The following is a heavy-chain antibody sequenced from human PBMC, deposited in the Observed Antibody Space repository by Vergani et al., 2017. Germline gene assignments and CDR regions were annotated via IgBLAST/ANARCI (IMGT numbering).Heavy chain of an antibody. J-gene: IGHJ6*02. CDR1: GYSFTRYW. CDR2: IDPSDSYT. D-gene: IGHD6-19*01. V-gene: IGHV5-10-1*01. CDR3: ARQVAVAGKWWGPDYYYGMDV. Sequence: DVQLVQSGAEVKKPGESLRISCKGSGYSFTRYWISWVRQMPGKGLEWMGRIDPSDSYTNYSPSLQCHVTISADKSISTAYLQWSSLKASDTAMYYCARQVAVAGKWWGPDYYYGMDVWGQGTTVTVSS.